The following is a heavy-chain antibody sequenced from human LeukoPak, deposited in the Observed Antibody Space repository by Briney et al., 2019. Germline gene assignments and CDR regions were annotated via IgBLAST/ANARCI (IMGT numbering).Heavy chain of an antibody. V-gene: IGHV3-30*18. J-gene: IGHJ4*02. Sequence: GRSLRLSCAAAGFTFSSYGMHWVRQAPGKGLEWVAVISYDGSNKYYADSVKGRFTISRDNSENTLYLQMNSLRAEDTAVFYCVKDQEAVTPHYLGQGTLVTVSS. CDR1: GFTFSSYG. CDR3: VKDQEAVTPHY. D-gene: IGHD4-17*01. CDR2: ISYDGSNK.